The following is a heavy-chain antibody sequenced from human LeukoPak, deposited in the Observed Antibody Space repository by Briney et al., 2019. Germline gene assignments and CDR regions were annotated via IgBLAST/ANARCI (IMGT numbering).Heavy chain of an antibody. D-gene: IGHD3-22*01. V-gene: IGHV1-69*04. Sequence: SVKVSCKASGGTFSSYAISWVRQAPGQGLEWMGRIIPILGIANYAQKFQGRVTITADKSTSTAYMELSSLGSEDTAVYYCAREGATMIVVVNWFDPWGQGTLVTVSS. CDR2: IIPILGIA. J-gene: IGHJ5*02. CDR3: AREGATMIVVVNWFDP. CDR1: GGTFSSYA.